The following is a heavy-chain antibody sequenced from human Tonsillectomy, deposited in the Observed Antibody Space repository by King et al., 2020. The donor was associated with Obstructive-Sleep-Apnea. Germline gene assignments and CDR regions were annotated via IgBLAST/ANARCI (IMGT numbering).Heavy chain of an antibody. CDR3: AKGKGQWLIQPYDY. CDR2: ISYDGSNK. D-gene: IGHD6-19*01. Sequence: QLVQSGGGVVQPGRSLRLSCAASGFTFSNYAMHWVRQAPGKGLEWVAVISYDGSNKYYVDSVKGRFTISRDNSKNTLYLQMNSLRAEDTAVYYCAKGKGQWLIQPYDYWGQGTLVTVSS. V-gene: IGHV3-30*18. J-gene: IGHJ4*02. CDR1: GFTFSNYA.